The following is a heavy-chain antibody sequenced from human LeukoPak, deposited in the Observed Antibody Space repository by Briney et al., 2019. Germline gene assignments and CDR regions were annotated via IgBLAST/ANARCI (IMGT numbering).Heavy chain of an antibody. Sequence: PGGALRLSCAASGFTFSPYFMNWVRQAPGKGLECVSYISGSSSTIYYADSVKGRFTISRDNAKNSLYLQMNSLRDEDTAVYYCARDGTYGDYNYYYGLDVWGQGTPVTVSS. CDR2: ISGSSSTI. V-gene: IGHV3-48*02. D-gene: IGHD4-17*01. CDR3: ARDGTYGDYNYYYGLDV. CDR1: GFTFSPYF. J-gene: IGHJ6*02.